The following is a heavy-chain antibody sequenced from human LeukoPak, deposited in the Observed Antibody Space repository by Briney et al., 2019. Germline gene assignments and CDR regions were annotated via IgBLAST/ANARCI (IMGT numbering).Heavy chain of an antibody. CDR1: GGSISSGDYY. D-gene: IGHD5-24*01. J-gene: IGHJ4*02. CDR2: ISYSGFT. CDR3: ARGKRWSHFDS. V-gene: IGHV4-30-4*08. Sequence: SGTLSLTCTVSGGSISSGDYYWSWLRQPPGRGLEWIGYISYSGFTYYNPSLKSRITISEDTSKNHVSLNLTSVTAADTAVYYCARGKRWSHFDSWGQGTLVTVSS.